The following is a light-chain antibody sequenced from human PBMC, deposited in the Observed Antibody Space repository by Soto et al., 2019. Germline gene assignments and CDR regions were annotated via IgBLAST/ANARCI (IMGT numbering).Light chain of an antibody. V-gene: IGKV3-20*01. CDR3: HQYVTSPPAWA. Sequence: EIVLTQSPGTLSLSPGERATLSCRTSQSVSSSYLAWSQQKPGQAPRLLISATSSRATGVPDRFSGSGSGTDSTLTTSRLEHEDSAVYYCHQYVTSPPAWAFRQPTKVEIK. J-gene: IGKJ1*01. CDR2: ATS. CDR1: QSVSSSY.